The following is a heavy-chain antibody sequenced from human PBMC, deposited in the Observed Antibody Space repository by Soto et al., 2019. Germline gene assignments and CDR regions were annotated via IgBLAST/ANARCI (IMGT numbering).Heavy chain of an antibody. V-gene: IGHV1-69*02. CDR1: GDTFSFYT. CDR2: VNPILSMS. J-gene: IGHJ4*02. Sequence: QVQLVQSGAEVKKPGSSVKVSCKASGDTFSFYTINWVRQAPGLGLEWMGRVNPILSMSNYAQKFQGRVMXTXDXXTSTAYMELRSLRSEATALYYCATSYGSGYRAFDYGGQGALVTVSS. CDR3: ATSYGSGYRAFDY. D-gene: IGHD3-10*01.